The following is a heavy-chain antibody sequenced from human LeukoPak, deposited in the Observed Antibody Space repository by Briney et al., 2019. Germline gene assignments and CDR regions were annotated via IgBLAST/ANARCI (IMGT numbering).Heavy chain of an antibody. D-gene: IGHD3-3*01. V-gene: IGHV5-51*01. CDR3: ARHSLYDHFDY. Sequence: GEPLKISCQGSGNSFTSYWIGWVRQMAGKGVEWVGIIYPGDSDTRYSPSFQGQVTISADKSISAAYLQWSSLQASDTALYYCARHSLYDHFDYWGQGTLITVSS. CDR1: GNSFTSYW. CDR2: IYPGDSDT. J-gene: IGHJ4*02.